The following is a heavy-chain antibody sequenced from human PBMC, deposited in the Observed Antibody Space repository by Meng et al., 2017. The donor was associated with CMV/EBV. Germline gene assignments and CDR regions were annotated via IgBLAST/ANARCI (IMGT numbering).Heavy chain of an antibody. Sequence: GESLKISCAASGFTFSGSAMHWVRQASGKGLEWVGRIRSKANSYATAYAASVKGRFTISRDDSKNTAYLQMNSLKTEDTAVYYCTRASFSRYCSSTSCYYGMDVWGQGTTVTV. CDR3: TRASFSRYCSSTSCYYGMDV. V-gene: IGHV3-73*01. J-gene: IGHJ6*02. CDR1: GFTFSGSA. D-gene: IGHD2-2*01. CDR2: IRSKANSYAT.